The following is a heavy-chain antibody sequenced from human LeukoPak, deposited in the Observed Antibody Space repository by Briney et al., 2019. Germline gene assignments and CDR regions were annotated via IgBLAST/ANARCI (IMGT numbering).Heavy chain of an antibody. CDR3: TRGFRAFDY. J-gene: IGHJ4*02. CDR2: IRSKAYGGTI. V-gene: IGHV3-49*04. CDR1: GFTFSSYA. Sequence: AGGSLRLSCAASGFTFSSYAMSWVRQAPGKGLEWVGFIRSKAYGGTIEYAASVKGRFTISRDDSKSIAYLQMNSLKTEDTAVYYCTRGFRAFDYWGQGTLVTVSS.